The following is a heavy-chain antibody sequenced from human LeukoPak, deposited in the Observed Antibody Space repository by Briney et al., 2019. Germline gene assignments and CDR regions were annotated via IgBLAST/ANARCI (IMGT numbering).Heavy chain of an antibody. CDR1: GYIFDDYG. Sequence: GGSLRLSCAGSGYIFDDYGMRWVRQAPGKGLEWVAGINWNGGSTGYAASVKGRCTISRDNAKTALYLEMNSLRVEDTAFYHCVRLGRDGYTYGAAYWGQGALVTVSS. D-gene: IGHD5-24*01. CDR3: VRLGRDGYTYGAAY. J-gene: IGHJ1*01. V-gene: IGHV3-20*01. CDR2: INWNGGST.